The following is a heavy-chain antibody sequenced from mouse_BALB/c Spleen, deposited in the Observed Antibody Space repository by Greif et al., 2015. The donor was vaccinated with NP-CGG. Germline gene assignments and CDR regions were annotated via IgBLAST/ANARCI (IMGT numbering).Heavy chain of an antibody. J-gene: IGHJ4*01. Sequence: DLVKPGASVKLSCKASGYTFTSYWINWIKQRPGQGLEWIGRIAPGSGSTYYNEMFKGKATLTVDTSSSTAYIQLSSLSSEDSAVYFCARWTTVVATRAMDYWGQGTSVTVSS. CDR3: ARWTTVVATRAMDY. V-gene: IGHV1S41*01. D-gene: IGHD1-1*01. CDR2: IAPGSGST. CDR1: GYTFTSYW.